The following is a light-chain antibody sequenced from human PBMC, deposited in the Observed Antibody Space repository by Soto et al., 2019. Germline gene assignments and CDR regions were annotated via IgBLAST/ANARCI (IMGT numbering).Light chain of an antibody. J-gene: IGKJ1*01. Sequence: EIVMTQSPATLSVSPGERATLSCRASQSVSSSNLGWYHQKPGQAPRLLIYGASSGATGIPDRFSGSGSGTDFTLTISRLEPEDFAVYYCQQYGSSPWTFGQGTKVDIK. CDR2: GAS. CDR3: QQYGSSPWT. V-gene: IGKV3-20*01. CDR1: QSVSSSN.